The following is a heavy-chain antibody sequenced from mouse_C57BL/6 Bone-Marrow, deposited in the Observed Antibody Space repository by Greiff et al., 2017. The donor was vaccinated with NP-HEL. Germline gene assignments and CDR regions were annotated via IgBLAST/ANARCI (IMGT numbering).Heavy chain of an antibody. V-gene: IGHV2-3*01. Sequence: VQLQESGPGLVAPSQRLSIPCTVSGFSFTSYGVSWVRQPPGKGLEWLGVIWGDGSTNYHSALISRLSISKDNSKSQVFLKLNSLQTDDTATYYCAQGWLLPWFAYWGQGTLVTVSA. CDR3: AQGWLLPWFAY. J-gene: IGHJ3*01. CDR2: IWGDGST. CDR1: GFSFTSYG. D-gene: IGHD2-3*01.